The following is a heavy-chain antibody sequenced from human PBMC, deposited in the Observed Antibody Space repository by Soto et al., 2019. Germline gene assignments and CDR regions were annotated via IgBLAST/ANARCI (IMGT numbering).Heavy chain of an antibody. V-gene: IGHV3-23*01. J-gene: IGHJ4*02. CDR3: AKDNSHYYDSSGYTRAFDY. CDR2: ISGSGGST. Sequence: GGSLRLSCAASGFTFSSYAMSWVRQAPGKGLEWVSAISGSGGSTYYADSVKGRFTISRDNSKNTLYLQMNSLRAEDTAVYYCAKDNSHYYDSSGYTRAFDYWGQGTLVTVS. CDR1: GFTFSSYA. D-gene: IGHD3-22*01.